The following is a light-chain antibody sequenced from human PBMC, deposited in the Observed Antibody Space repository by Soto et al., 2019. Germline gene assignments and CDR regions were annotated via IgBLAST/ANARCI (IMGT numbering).Light chain of an antibody. CDR1: SSDVGGYNY. Sequence: QSALTQPASGSGSPGQSITISCTGTSSDVGGYNYVSWYQQHPGKAPKLLLYEVSDRPSGVSNRFSGSKSGNTASLTISGLQAEDDGDYYCSSYRSSSTLGVFGGGTNLTGL. CDR2: EVS. V-gene: IGLV2-14*01. CDR3: SSYRSSSTLGV. J-gene: IGLJ2*01.